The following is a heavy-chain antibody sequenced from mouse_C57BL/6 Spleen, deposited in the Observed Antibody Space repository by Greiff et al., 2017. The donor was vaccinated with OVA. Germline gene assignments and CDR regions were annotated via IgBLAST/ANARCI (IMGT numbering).Heavy chain of an antibody. Sequence: QVQLQQPGTELVKPGASVKLSCKASGYTFTSYWMHWVKQRPGQGLEWIGNINPSNGGTNYNEKFKGKATLTVDKSSSTAYMQLSSLTSEDSAVYYCARCPAYYCTTGFADGGQGTLVTVSA. CDR1: GYTFTSYW. CDR3: ARCPAYYCTTGFAD. D-gene: IGHD1-1*01. V-gene: IGHV1-53*01. CDR2: INPSNGGT. J-gene: IGHJ3*01.